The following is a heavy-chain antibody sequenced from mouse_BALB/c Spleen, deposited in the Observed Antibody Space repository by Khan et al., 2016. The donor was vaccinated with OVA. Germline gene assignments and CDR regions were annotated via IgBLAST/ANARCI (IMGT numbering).Heavy chain of an antibody. J-gene: IGHJ4*01. CDR1: GFSLTNYG. V-gene: IGHV2-3*01. CDR3: AKWGTANYYAMDY. CDR2: IWGDGST. D-gene: IGHD1-2*01. Sequence: QVQLKQSGPGLVAPSQSLSITCTVSGFSLTNYGVNWVRQPPGKGLEWLGVIWGDGSTNYHSTLMSRLSISKEHSQSQVFLKLSSLQTDDTATYYFAKWGTANYYAMDYWGQGTSVTVSS.